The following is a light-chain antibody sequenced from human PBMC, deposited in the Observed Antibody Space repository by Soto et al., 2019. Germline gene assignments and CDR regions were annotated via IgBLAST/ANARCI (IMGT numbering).Light chain of an antibody. Sequence: EIQMTQSPSSLSVSVGDRVTITCRASQPISTYLNWYQQRPGKAPKFLISATSTLQSGVPARFSGSGSGTGFTLTISTLSPEDVGTYFCQQSYTSPFTFGQGTRLEI. CDR3: QQSYTSPFT. CDR2: ATS. V-gene: IGKV1-39*01. CDR1: QPISTY. J-gene: IGKJ2*01.